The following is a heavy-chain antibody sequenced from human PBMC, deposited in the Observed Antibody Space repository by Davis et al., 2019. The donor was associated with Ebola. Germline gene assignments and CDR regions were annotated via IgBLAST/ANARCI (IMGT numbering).Heavy chain of an antibody. CDR2: ISGSGGST. CDR1: GFTFSNCA. Sequence: GESLKISCAASGFTFSNCAMSWVRQAPGKGLEWVSAISGSGGSTYYADSVKGRFTISRDNSKNTLYLQMNSLRAEDTAVYYCAREGELWITSPDYWGQGTLVIVTS. D-gene: IGHD3-16*01. J-gene: IGHJ4*02. CDR3: AREGELWITSPDY. V-gene: IGHV3-23*01.